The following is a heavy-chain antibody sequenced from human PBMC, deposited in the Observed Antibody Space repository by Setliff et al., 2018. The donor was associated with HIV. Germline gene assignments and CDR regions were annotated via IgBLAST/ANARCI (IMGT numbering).Heavy chain of an antibody. CDR2: INPRGGST. D-gene: IGHD6-19*01. J-gene: IGHJ3*02. CDR1: GYTFTNYC. Sequence: ASVKVSCKASGYTFTNYCMHWVRQAPGQGLEWMGIINPRGGSTSYAQKLQGRVTITRDTSTSTVYMGLSSLRSEDTAVYYCARAGQGLFPDAFDIWGQGTMVTVSS. CDR3: ARAGQGLFPDAFDI. V-gene: IGHV1-46*01.